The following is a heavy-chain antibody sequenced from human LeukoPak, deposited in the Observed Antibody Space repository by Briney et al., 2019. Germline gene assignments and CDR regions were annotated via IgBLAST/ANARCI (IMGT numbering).Heavy chain of an antibody. CDR1: GDSIIRYY. CDR3: ARVSSDWYFPY. CDR2: IYTSGSI. J-gene: IGHJ4*02. V-gene: IGHV4-4*07. Sequence: PSETLSLTSTVSGDSIIRYYWNSIRQPARKRLEWIRPIYTSGSINYNPSLKSRVTMSVDTSKNQFSLNLSSVTGADPAVYYCARVSSDWYFPYWGQGNLVTVSS. D-gene: IGHD6-19*01.